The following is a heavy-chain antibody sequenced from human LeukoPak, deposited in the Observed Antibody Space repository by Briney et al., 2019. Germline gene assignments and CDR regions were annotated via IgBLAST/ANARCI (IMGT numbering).Heavy chain of an antibody. CDR3: ARGAYSSLLHYYYYYGMDV. Sequence: PSETLSLTCTVSGGSISSYYWSWIRQPPGKGLEWIGYIYYSGSTNHNPSLKSRVTISVDTSKNQFSLKLSSVTAADTAVYYCARGAYSSLLHYYYYYGMDVWAKGPRSPSP. J-gene: IGHJ6*02. D-gene: IGHD6-6*01. CDR2: IYYSGST. V-gene: IGHV4-59*01. CDR1: GGSISSYY.